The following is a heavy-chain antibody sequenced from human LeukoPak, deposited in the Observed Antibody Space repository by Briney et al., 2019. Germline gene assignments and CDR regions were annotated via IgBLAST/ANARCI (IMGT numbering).Heavy chain of an antibody. CDR3: ARPSYYYDSSGYPALDAFDI. V-gene: IGHV1-18*01. J-gene: IGHJ3*02. Sequence: ASVKVPCKASGYTFTSHGISWVRQAPGQGLEWMGWISAYNGNTNYAQKLQGRVTMTTDTSTSTAYMELRSLRSDDTAVYYCARPSYYYDSSGYPALDAFDIWGQGTMVTVSS. D-gene: IGHD3-22*01. CDR2: ISAYNGNT. CDR1: GYTFTSHG.